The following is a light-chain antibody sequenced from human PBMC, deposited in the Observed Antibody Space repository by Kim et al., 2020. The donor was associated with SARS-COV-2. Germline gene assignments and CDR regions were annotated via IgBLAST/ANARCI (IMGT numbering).Light chain of an antibody. CDR3: SSYASTSTWV. J-gene: IGLJ3*02. CDR1: GSDVGSYDR. CDR2: EVS. V-gene: IGLV2-18*02. Sequence: GQSVTISFTGTGSDVGSYDRVSWYQQPPGTAPKLMIYEVSHRPSGVPVRFSGSKSGNTASLTIAGLQAEDESDYYCSSYASTSTWVFGGGTQLTVL.